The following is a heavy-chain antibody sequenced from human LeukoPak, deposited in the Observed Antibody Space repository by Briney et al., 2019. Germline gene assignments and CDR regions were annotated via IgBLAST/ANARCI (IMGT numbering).Heavy chain of an antibody. Sequence: PGGSLRLSCAASGFTFSSYAMSWVRQAPGKGLEWVSAISGSGGSTYYADSVKGRFTISRDNSKNTLYLQMNSLRAEDTAVYYCAKDRVKWEPNPYYFDYWGQGTLVTVSS. CDR2: ISGSGGST. CDR1: GFTFSSYA. V-gene: IGHV3-23*01. D-gene: IGHD1-26*01. J-gene: IGHJ4*02. CDR3: AKDRVKWEPNPYYFDY.